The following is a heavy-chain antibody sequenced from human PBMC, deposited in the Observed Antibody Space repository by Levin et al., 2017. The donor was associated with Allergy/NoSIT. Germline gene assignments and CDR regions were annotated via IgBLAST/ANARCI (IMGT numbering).Heavy chain of an antibody. V-gene: IGHV4-4*02. D-gene: IGHD1-26*01. Sequence: SETLSLTCAVSGGSISSSNWWSWVRQPPGKGLEWIGEIYHSGSTNYNPSLKSRVTISVDKSKNQFSLKLSSVTAADTAVYYCAGSRVGATTVFDYWGQGTLVTVSS. CDR2: IYHSGST. CDR3: AGSRVGATTVFDY. J-gene: IGHJ4*02. CDR1: GGSISSSNW.